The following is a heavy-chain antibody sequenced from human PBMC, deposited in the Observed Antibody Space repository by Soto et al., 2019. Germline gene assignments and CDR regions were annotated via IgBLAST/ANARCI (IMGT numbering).Heavy chain of an antibody. CDR3: AKDYNQFGGSSWPRRYYHYAMDV. D-gene: IGHD6-13*01. CDR1: GGSVSSGSYY. Sequence: SETLSLTCTVSGGSVSSGSYYWSWIRQPPGKGLEWIGYIYYSGSTNYNPSLKSRVTISVDTSKNQFSLKLSSVTAADTAVYYCAKDYNQFGGSSWPRRYYHYAMDVWGPGTTVTV. J-gene: IGHJ6*02. V-gene: IGHV4-61*01. CDR2: IYYSGST.